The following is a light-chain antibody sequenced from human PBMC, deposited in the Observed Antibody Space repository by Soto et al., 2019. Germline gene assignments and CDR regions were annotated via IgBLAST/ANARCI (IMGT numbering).Light chain of an antibody. V-gene: IGLV2-11*01. J-gene: IGLJ1*01. CDR3: CSYVTTPEI. CDR2: EVN. CDR1: GSDVGDSSH. Sequence: QSALTQPRSVSGSPGQSVTISCTATGSDVGDSSHVSWYQLHPGKAPKLMIYEVNNRPSGVPDRFSGSKSGSTASLTISGLQAEDEAEYYCCSYVTTPEIFGTGTKLTVL.